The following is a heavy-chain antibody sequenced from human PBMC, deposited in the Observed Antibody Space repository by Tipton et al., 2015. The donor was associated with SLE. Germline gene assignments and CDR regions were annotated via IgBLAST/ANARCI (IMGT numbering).Heavy chain of an antibody. D-gene: IGHD6-13*01. CDR1: GFTFSSYS. Sequence: GSLRLSCAASGFTFSSYSMNWVRQAPGKGLEWVSYISSSSSTIYYVDSVKGRFTISRDNAKNSLYLQINSLRAEDTAVYYCARVRGSSWGYFDYWGQGTLVTVSS. CDR2: ISSSSSTI. CDR3: ARVRGSSWGYFDY. J-gene: IGHJ4*02. V-gene: IGHV3-48*01.